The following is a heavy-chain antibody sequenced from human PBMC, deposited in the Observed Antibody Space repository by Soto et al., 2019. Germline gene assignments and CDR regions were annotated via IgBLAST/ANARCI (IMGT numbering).Heavy chain of an antibody. CDR2: ISGSGGST. CDR3: AKGKLAAAGTRPPYNWFDP. D-gene: IGHD6-13*01. Sequence: EVQLLESGGGLVQPGGSLRLSCAGSGFTFSSYAMSWVRQAPGKGLEWASAISGSGGSTYYADSVKGRFTISRDNSKNPLYLQVNSLRDEDPAVYYCAKGKLAAAGTRPPYNWFDPWGQGTLVTVSS. V-gene: IGHV3-23*01. CDR1: GFTFSSYA. J-gene: IGHJ5*02.